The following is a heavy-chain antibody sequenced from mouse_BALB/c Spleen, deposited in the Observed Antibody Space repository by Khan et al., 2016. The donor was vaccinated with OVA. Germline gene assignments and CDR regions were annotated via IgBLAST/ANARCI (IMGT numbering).Heavy chain of an antibody. Sequence: VQLQQPGPEVVKPGASVKMSCKASGYTFTSYFMHWVKQKPGQGLEWIGYIYPFTDATKFNEKFNGKATLTLDKSSSTAYMELSSLTSEDSAVYYGDPGGTYYVSFVYWGQGTLVTVSA. CDR2: IYPFTDAT. V-gene: IGHV1S136*01. CDR1: GYTFTSYF. CDR3: DPGGTYYVSFVY. D-gene: IGHD1-1*01. J-gene: IGHJ3*01.